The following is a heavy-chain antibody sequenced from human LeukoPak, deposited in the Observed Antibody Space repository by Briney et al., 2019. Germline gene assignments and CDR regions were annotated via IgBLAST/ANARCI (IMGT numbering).Heavy chain of an antibody. Sequence: GGSLRLSCAASGFTFSSYDMSWVRQAPGKGLEWFSGINKSGGGTYYADSVKGRFTMSRDNSKNTLFLQMNSLRAEDTAVYYCAKVTWSSSGSDYWGQGTLVTVSS. D-gene: IGHD6-19*01. CDR3: AKVTWSSSGSDY. V-gene: IGHV3-23*01. CDR1: GFTFSSYD. CDR2: INKSGGGT. J-gene: IGHJ4*02.